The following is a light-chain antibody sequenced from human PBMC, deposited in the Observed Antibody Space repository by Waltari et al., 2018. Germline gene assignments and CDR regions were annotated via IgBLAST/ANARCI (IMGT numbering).Light chain of an antibody. CDR2: DSS. J-gene: IGKJ2*01. V-gene: IGKV3-20*01. CDR1: QSLRNSD. Sequence: EIVLTQSPGTLSLSPGERATLSCRASQSLRNSDLAWYQQRPGQSPRLLIYDSSNRATCIPDRCSASWSGTDFTLTSSRLEPEDSAVYHCHHYGISPHIFGQGTKLEI. CDR3: HHYGISPHI.